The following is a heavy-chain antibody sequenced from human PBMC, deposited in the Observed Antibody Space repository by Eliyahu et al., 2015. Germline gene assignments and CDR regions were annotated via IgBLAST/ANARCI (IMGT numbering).Heavy chain of an antibody. J-gene: IGHJ4*02. CDR1: GYSFTNFW. Sequence: EVQLVQSGAEVRKPGESLRISCKGAGYSFTNFWTTWVRQMPGKGLEWMGMIDPSDSYTKYSPSFQGHVTISADKSITTTYLQWSSLKASDTAMHFCARHEGMATIPDYWGQGTLVTVSS. D-gene: IGHD5-24*01. CDR2: IDPSDSYT. CDR3: ARHEGMATIPDY. V-gene: IGHV5-10-1*03.